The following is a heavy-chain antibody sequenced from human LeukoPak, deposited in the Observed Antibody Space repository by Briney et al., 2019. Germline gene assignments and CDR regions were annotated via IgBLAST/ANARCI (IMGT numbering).Heavy chain of an antibody. Sequence: PGGSLRLSCTASGFTFGDYAMSWVRQAPGKGLEWVGFIRSKAYGGTTEYAASVKGRFTISRDDSKSIAYLQMNGLKTEDTAVYYCTRYRDIVVVPAAIVDYWGQGTLVTVSS. V-gene: IGHV3-49*04. D-gene: IGHD2-2*01. CDR1: GFTFGDYA. CDR3: TRYRDIVVVPAAIVDY. CDR2: IRSKAYGGTT. J-gene: IGHJ4*02.